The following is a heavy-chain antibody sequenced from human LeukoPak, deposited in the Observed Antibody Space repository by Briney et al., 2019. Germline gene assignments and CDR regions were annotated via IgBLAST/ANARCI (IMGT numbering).Heavy chain of an antibody. CDR3: ARNPRIKGFDI. J-gene: IGHJ3*02. Sequence: SETLSLTCTVSGGSISSGGYYWSWIRQHPGKGLEWIGYIYYSGSTNYNPSLKSRVTISVDTSKNQFSLKLSSVTAADTAVYYCARNPRIKGFDIWGQGTMVTVSS. CDR1: GGSISSGGYY. CDR2: IYYSGST. V-gene: IGHV4-61*08.